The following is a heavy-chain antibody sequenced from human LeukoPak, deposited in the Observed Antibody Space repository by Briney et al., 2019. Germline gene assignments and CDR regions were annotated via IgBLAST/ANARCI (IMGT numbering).Heavy chain of an antibody. CDR1: GFSLSTSGVG. V-gene: IGHV2-5*01. D-gene: IGHD6-6*01. J-gene: IGHJ1*01. Sequence: ESGPTLVHPTQTLTLTCTFSGFSLSTSGVGVGWIRQPPAKALEWLSLIYWNDDKRYSPSLKSRLTITKDTSKTQVVLTMTNMDPVDTATYYCAHRGASSSSGWFAEYFQHWGQGTLVTVSS. CDR2: IYWNDDK. CDR3: AHRGASSSSGWFAEYFQH.